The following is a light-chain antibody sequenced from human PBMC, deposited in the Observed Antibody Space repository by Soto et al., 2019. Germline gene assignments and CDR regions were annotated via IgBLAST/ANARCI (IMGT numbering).Light chain of an antibody. CDR2: KAS. V-gene: IGKV1-5*03. CDR3: QQYNSYSGT. J-gene: IGKJ1*01. Sequence: IQLTQSPSFLSASVGDRVTMTCRASQGISTYLAWYQQKPGKAPKLLIYKASSLESGVPSRFSGSGSGTEFTLTISSLQPDDFATYYCQQYNSYSGTFGQGTKVDIK. CDR1: QGISTY.